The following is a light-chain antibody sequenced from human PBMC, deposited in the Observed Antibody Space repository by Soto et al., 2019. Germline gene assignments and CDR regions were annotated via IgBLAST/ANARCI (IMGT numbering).Light chain of an antibody. Sequence: EIVLTQSPGTPSLSPGERATLSCRASQSVADNYLAWYQQKPGQPPRLLIYAASRRAAGIPDTFSGSGSGTDFTLTITRLEPEDFALYYCQQYGHSPRTFGQGTKVEVK. V-gene: IGKV3-20*01. CDR1: QSVADNY. CDR3: QQYGHSPRT. CDR2: AAS. J-gene: IGKJ1*01.